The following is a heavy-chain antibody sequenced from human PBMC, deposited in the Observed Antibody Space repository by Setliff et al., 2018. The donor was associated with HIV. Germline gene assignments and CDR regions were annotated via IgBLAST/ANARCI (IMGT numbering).Heavy chain of an antibody. V-gene: IGHV1-69*10. CDR3: ARGSNPTGNYDFYFLDV. Sequence: GASVKVSCKASGVTFNYSFITWVRQAPGQGLEWMGGIIPMLRVAKYAQNLQDRVTITADKSTGTAYMELSGLRSEDTAVYYCARGSNPTGNYDFYFLDVWGKGTTVTVSS. CDR2: IIPMLRVA. CDR1: GVTFNYSF. D-gene: IGHD1-1*01. J-gene: IGHJ6*03.